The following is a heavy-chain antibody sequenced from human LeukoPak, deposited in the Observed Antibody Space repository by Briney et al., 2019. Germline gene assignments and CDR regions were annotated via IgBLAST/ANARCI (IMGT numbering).Heavy chain of an antibody. J-gene: IGHJ4*02. CDR3: ARGAYDYVWGRPVDY. Sequence: ASVKVSCQASGYTFTGYYMHWVRQAPGQGLEWMGWINPNSGGTNYAQKFQGRVTMTRDTSISTAYMELSRLRSDDTAVYYCARGAYDYVWGRPVDYWGQGTLVTVSS. CDR1: GYTFTGYY. D-gene: IGHD3-16*01. V-gene: IGHV1-2*02. CDR2: INPNSGGT.